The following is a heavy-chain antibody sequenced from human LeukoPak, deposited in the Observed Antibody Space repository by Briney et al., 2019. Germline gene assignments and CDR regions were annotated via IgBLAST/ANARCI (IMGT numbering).Heavy chain of an antibody. CDR3: ARERDQSGFDAFDI. CDR2: IKHDGSEK. D-gene: IGHD6-25*01. J-gene: IGHJ3*02. CDR1: GFSFSSSW. Sequence: GGSLRLSCAAPGFSFSSSWMTWVRQAPGKGLERVANIKHDGSEKYYVDSVKGRFLISRDSAKSSLYLQMNSLRAEDTAVYYCARERDQSGFDAFDIWGQGTMVTVSS. V-gene: IGHV3-7*03.